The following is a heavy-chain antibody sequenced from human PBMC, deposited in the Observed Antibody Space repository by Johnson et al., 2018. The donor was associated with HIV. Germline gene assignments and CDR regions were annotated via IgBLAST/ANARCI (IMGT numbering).Heavy chain of an antibody. Sequence: VQLVESGGGLVQPGGSMRLSCAASGFTFSSYAMSWVRQAPGKGLEWVSAISGSGGSTYYADSVKGRFTISRDNTKNSLFLQMDTLGAGDTAVYYCARDKYYLTAITGSAFDIWGQGTMVTVSS. J-gene: IGHJ3*02. CDR1: GFTFSSYA. CDR3: ARDKYYLTAITGSAFDI. D-gene: IGHD2/OR15-2a*01. V-gene: IGHV3-23*04. CDR2: ISGSGGST.